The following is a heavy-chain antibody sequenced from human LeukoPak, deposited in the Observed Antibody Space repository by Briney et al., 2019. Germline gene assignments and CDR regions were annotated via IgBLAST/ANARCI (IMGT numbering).Heavy chain of an antibody. Sequence: GGSLRLSCAASGFTVSSNYMSWVRQAPGKGLEWVSVIYGGGSTYYADSVKGRFTISRDNSKNTLYLQMNSLRAEDTAVYYCARGGDSSARGYWGQGTLVTVSS. J-gene: IGHJ4*02. CDR2: IYGGGST. CDR3: ARGGDSSARGY. V-gene: IGHV3-53*01. CDR1: GFTVSSNY. D-gene: IGHD3-22*01.